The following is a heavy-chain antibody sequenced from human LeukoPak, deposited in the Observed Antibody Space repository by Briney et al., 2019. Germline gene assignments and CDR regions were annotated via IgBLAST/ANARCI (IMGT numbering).Heavy chain of an antibody. J-gene: IGHJ6*03. V-gene: IGHV1-46*01. Sequence: ASVKVSCKASGYTFTSYYMHWVRQAPGQGLEWMGIINPSGGSTSYAQKFQGRVTMTRDTSTSTVYMELSSLRSEDTAVYYCAKDESPGHGSYGVYYYYMDVWGKGTTVTVSS. D-gene: IGHD3-10*01. CDR1: GYTFTSYY. CDR2: INPSGGST. CDR3: AKDESPGHGSYGVYYYYMDV.